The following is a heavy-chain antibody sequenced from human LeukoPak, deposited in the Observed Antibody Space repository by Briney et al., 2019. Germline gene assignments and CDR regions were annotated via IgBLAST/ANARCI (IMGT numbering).Heavy chain of an antibody. J-gene: IGHJ5*02. CDR3: ARVYREGGIAAAGYWFDP. D-gene: IGHD6-13*01. Sequence: GASVKVSCKASGYTFTSYDINWVRQAPGQGLEWMGWINTNTGNPTYAQGFTGRFVFSLDTSVSTAYLQISSLKAEDTAVYYCARVYREGGIAAAGYWFDPWGQGTLVTVSS. CDR2: INTNTGNP. V-gene: IGHV7-4-1*02. CDR1: GYTFTSYD.